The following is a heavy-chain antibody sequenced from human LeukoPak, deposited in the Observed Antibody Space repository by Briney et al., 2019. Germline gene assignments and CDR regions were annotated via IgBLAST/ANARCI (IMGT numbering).Heavy chain of an antibody. CDR1: GYTFTSYD. CDR3: ARGFSLRGDYVPDAFDI. J-gene: IGHJ3*02. Sequence: ASVKVSCKASGYTFTSYDINWVRQATGQGLEWMGWMNPNSGNTGYAQKFQGRVTMTRNTSISTAYMELSSLRSEDTAVYYCARGFSLRGDYVPDAFDIWGQGTMVTVSS. CDR2: MNPNSGNT. D-gene: IGHD4-17*01. V-gene: IGHV1-8*01.